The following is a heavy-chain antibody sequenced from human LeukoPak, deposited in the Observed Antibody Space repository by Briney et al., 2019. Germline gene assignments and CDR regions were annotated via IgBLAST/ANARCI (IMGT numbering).Heavy chain of an antibody. D-gene: IGHD2-2*01. V-gene: IGHV3-9*01. Sequence: GRSLRLSCAASGFTFDDYAMHWVRQAPGKGLEWVLGISWNSGSIGYADSVKGRFTISRDNAKNSLYLQMNSLRAEDTALYYCAKDIGHQLLCSYFHHWGQGTLVTVSS. CDR3: AKDIGHQLLCSYFHH. CDR2: ISWNSGSI. J-gene: IGHJ1*01. CDR1: GFTFDDYA.